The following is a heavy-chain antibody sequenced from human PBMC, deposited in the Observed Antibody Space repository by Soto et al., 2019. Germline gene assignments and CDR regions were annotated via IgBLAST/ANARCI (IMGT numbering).Heavy chain of an antibody. D-gene: IGHD3-22*01. Sequence: SETLSLTCAVSGYSISSGYYWGWIRQPPGKGLEWIGSIYHSGSTYCDPSLGSRVTISLYRTKSQFSVKVRSVTAADRAVYCSARFDSSGYLYYWGQGTLVTVSS. CDR1: GYSISSGYY. J-gene: IGHJ4*02. V-gene: IGHV4-38-2*01. CDR2: IYHSGST. CDR3: ARFDSSGYLYY.